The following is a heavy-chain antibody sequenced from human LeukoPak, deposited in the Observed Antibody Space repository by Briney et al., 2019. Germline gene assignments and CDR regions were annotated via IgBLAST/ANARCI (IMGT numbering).Heavy chain of an antibody. CDR2: IWYDGTNK. Sequence: GRSLRLSCAASGFTFSNYGIHWLRQAPGKGLEWVAVIWYDGTNKYYADSVKDRFTISRDNSKNTLYLQMNSLRVEDTAVYYCARGRGTGPDYFDYWGQGTLVTVSS. J-gene: IGHJ4*02. CDR3: ARGRGTGPDYFDY. D-gene: IGHD3/OR15-3a*01. V-gene: IGHV3-33*01. CDR1: GFTFSNYG.